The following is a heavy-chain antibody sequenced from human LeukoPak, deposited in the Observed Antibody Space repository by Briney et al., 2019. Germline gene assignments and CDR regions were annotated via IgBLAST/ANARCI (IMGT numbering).Heavy chain of an antibody. Sequence: GGSLRLSCAASGFTLSGRWMHWVRQAPGKGLVWVSHIDSDGSTTNYADSVKDRFTISRDNAKNTLYLQMNTLRAEDTAVYYCAGEEGAIHYWGQGTLVTVSS. J-gene: IGHJ4*02. D-gene: IGHD1-26*01. CDR3: AGEEGAIHY. CDR2: IDSDGSTT. V-gene: IGHV3-74*01. CDR1: GFTLSGRW.